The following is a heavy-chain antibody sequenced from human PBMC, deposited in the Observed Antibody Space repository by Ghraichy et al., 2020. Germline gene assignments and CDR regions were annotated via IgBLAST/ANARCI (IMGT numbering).Heavy chain of an antibody. CDR3: ARRLAYSGSCDP. Sequence: SETLSLTCSVSGASVGSNSFYWAWIRQPPGKGLEWIGSVFHSGSTYYSPSLKSRVTMSVDTSNNQFSLNLNSVTAADTAVYFCARRLAYSGSCDPWGQGTLVTVSS. J-gene: IGHJ5*02. CDR2: VFHSGST. V-gene: IGHV4-39*01. CDR1: GASVGSNSFY. D-gene: IGHD1-26*01.